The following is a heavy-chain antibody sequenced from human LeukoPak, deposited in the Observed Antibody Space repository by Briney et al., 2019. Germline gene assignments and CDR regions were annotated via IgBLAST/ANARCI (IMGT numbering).Heavy chain of an antibody. J-gene: IGHJ4*02. CDR1: GGSISSFY. D-gene: IGHD4-17*01. CDR2: IYSSGST. V-gene: IGHV4-4*07. Sequence: SETLSLTCTVSGGSISSFYWSWIRQPAGKGLEWIGRIYSSGSTSYNPSLKSRVTMSVDTSKNQFSLRLSSVTAADTAVYYCARVSPNDYGDPCDFDYWGQGTLVTVSS. CDR3: ARVSPNDYGDPCDFDY.